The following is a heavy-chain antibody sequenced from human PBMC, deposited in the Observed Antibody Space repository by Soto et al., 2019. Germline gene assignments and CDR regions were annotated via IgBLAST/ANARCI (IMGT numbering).Heavy chain of an antibody. CDR3: ARSATTGSGRYYSYYGMDV. V-gene: IGHV3-48*03. CDR1: GFTFSSYE. D-gene: IGHD2-8*02. CDR2: ISSSGSTI. Sequence: PGGSLRLSCAASGFTFSSYEMNWVRQAPGKGLEWVSYISSSGSTIYYADSVKGRFTISRDNAKNSLYLQMNSLRAEDTAVYYCARSATTGSGRYYSYYGMDVWGQGTTVTVSS. J-gene: IGHJ6*02.